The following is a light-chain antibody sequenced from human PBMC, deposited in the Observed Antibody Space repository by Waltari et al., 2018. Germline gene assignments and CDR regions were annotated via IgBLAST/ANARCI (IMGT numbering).Light chain of an antibody. V-gene: IGKV3-11*01. Sequence: EIVMTQSPATLSVSPGERATLSCRASQSVSNYLAWYQQKPGQAPRHLIYDASNRATGIPDRFSGSGSGTDFTLTISSLEPEDFAVYYCQQRSNWPPLTFGGGTKVEIK. CDR2: DAS. J-gene: IGKJ4*01. CDR3: QQRSNWPPLT. CDR1: QSVSNY.